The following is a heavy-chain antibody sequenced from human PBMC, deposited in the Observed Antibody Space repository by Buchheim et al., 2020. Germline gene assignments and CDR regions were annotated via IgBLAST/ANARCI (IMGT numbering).Heavy chain of an antibody. V-gene: IGHV4-59*01. Sequence: QVQLQEPGPGLVKPSETLSLTCTVSGGPFNSSYWSWIRQPPGKGLEWIGYISHTGSTNYNPSLKSRVTISLDTSKNQFSLWLSAVTVADTAVYYCARATMVGGVTTLFDYWG. CDR2: ISHTGST. CDR1: GGPFNSSY. CDR3: ARATMVGGVTTLFDY. J-gene: IGHJ4*01. D-gene: IGHD3-10*01.